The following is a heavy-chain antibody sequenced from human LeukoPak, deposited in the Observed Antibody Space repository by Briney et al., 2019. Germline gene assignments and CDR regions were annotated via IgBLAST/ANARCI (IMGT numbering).Heavy chain of an antibody. Sequence: GGSLRLSCAASGFTFDDYTIHWVRQAPGKGLEWVSGITWNSAVLGYADSVKGRFTISRDNAKNSLYLQMNSLRAEDMALYYCAKTRGKYGSGTYFDSWGQGTLLTVSS. D-gene: IGHD3-10*01. CDR2: ITWNSAVL. V-gene: IGHV3-9*03. CDR1: GFTFDDYT. CDR3: AKTRGKYGSGTYFDS. J-gene: IGHJ4*02.